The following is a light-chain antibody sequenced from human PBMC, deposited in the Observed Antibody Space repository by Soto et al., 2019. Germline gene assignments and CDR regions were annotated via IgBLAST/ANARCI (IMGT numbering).Light chain of an antibody. CDR1: QSVSSSY. V-gene: IGKV3-20*01. Sequence: EIVLTQSPGTLSLSPGDRATLSCRASQSVSSSYLAWYQQKPGQAPRLLIHAASSRAPDIPDRFSGSGSGTDFTLTISRLEPEDFEVYYCQQHGSSPRTFGQGTTVDFK. CDR3: QQHGSSPRT. CDR2: AAS. J-gene: IGKJ1*01.